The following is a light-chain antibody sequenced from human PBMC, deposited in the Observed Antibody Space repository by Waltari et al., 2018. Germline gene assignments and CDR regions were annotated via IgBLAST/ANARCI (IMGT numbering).Light chain of an antibody. CDR1: QSVSSN. J-gene: IGKJ1*01. CDR3: QYSGT. Sequence: RATLSCRSSQSVSSNLAWYQQKPGQAPRLLIYGASTRATCIPARFSGSGSGTEFTLTISSLQSEDFAVYYCQYSGTFGQGTKVEIK. CDR2: GAS. V-gene: IGKV3-15*01.